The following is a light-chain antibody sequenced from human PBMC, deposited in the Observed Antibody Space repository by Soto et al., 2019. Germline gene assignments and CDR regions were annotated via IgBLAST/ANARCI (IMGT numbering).Light chain of an antibody. CDR2: GSS. CDR3: QQYGSSPIT. Sequence: EIVLTQSPGTLSLSPGERATLSCRASQSITSSYLAWYQQKPGQAPRLLIYGSSSRATGIPDRFSGSGSGTDFNLTISRLEPEDFSVYYCQQYGSSPITFGQGTRLEIK. J-gene: IGKJ5*01. V-gene: IGKV3-20*01. CDR1: QSITSSY.